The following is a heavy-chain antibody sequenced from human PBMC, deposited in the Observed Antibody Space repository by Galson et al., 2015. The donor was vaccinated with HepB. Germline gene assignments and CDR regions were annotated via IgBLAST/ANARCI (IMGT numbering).Heavy chain of an antibody. CDR1: GFSFSTYS. D-gene: IGHD6-13*01. V-gene: IGHV3-21*01. Sequence: SLRLSCAASGFSFSTYSMNWVRQAPGKGLEWVSSISDNSNYIHYADSVKGRFTLSRDNAKNSLYLQMDSLRADDTALYYCARHKKLDQSSGWYGFDYWGQGTLVTVSS. CDR3: ARHKKLDQSSGWYGFDY. J-gene: IGHJ4*02. CDR2: ISDNSNYI.